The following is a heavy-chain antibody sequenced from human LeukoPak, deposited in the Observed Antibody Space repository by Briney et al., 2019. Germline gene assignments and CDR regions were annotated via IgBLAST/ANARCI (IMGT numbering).Heavy chain of an antibody. CDR1: GFTFSSYA. D-gene: IGHD3-16*01. J-gene: IGHJ3*02. V-gene: IGHV3-30-3*01. CDR2: ISYDGSSK. CDR3: ARAGLIHDAFDI. Sequence: GGSLRLSCAASGFTFSSYAMHWVRQAPGKGLEWVAVISYDGSSKYYADSVKGRFTISRDNSKNTLYLQMNSLRAEDTAVYYCARAGLIHDAFDIWGQGTMVTVSS.